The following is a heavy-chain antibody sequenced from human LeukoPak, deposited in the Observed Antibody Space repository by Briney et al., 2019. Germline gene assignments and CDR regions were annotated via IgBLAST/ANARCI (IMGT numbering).Heavy chain of an antibody. Sequence: SETLSLTCTVSGDSISSSSSYWGWIRQPPGEGLEWIGSIYYSGSTYYNTSLKSRVTISVDTSKNQFSLKLSSVTAADTAVYYCARRTTVTLTNLIFDYWGQGTLVTVSS. CDR3: ARRTTVTLTNLIFDY. V-gene: IGHV4-39*01. CDR2: IYYSGST. D-gene: IGHD4-17*01. CDR1: GDSISSSSSY. J-gene: IGHJ4*02.